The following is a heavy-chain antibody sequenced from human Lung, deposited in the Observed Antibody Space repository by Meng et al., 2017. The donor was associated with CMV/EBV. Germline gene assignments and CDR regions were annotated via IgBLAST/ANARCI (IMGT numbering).Heavy chain of an antibody. V-gene: IGHV3-23*01. D-gene: IGHD2-21*01. CDR1: GFTFNTHA. Sequence: GESLKISCAASGFTFNTHAMNWVRQAPGKGLERIAGVSGSGSTTYYADSVRGRFTVSRDNSRNTLDLQMDSLRPADTAVYYCAKDLLAAYFYYYAMDVWVPGTTVTAPQ. CDR2: VSGSGSTT. J-gene: IGHJ6*01. CDR3: AKDLLAAYFYYYAMDV.